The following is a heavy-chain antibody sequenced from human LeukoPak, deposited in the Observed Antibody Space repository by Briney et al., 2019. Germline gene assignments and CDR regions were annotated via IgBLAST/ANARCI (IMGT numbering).Heavy chain of an antibody. J-gene: IGHJ6*02. CDR2: INPNSGGT. V-gene: IGHV1-2*02. D-gene: IGHD1-1*01. CDR1: GYTFTGYY. CDR3: ALNLERAYYYYGMDV. Sequence: ASVKVSCKASGYTFTGYYMHWVRQAPGQGLEWMGWINPNSGGTNYAQKFQGRVTMTRDASISTAYMELSRLGSDDTAVYYCALNLERAYYYYGMDVWGQGTTVTVSS.